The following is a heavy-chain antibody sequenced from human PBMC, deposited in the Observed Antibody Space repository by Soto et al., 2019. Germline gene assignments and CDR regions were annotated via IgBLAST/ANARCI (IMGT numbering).Heavy chain of an antibody. J-gene: IGHJ6*02. V-gene: IGHV3-30*18. CDR3: AKGGYQLLSYYYYYYGMDV. D-gene: IGHD2-2*01. CDR2: ISYDGSNK. Sequence: LRLSCAASGFTFSSYGMRWVRQAPGKGLEWVAVISYDGSNKYYADSVKGRFTISRDNSKNTLYLQMNSLRAEDTAVYYCAKGGYQLLSYYYYYYGMDVWGQGTTVTVSS. CDR1: GFTFSSYG.